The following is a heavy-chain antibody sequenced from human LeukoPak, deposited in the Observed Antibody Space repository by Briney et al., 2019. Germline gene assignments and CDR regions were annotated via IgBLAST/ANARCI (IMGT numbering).Heavy chain of an antibody. D-gene: IGHD5-18*01. Sequence: ASVKVSCKASGYTFTSYDINWVRQAPGQGLEWMGWISTYNGNTNYAQKLQGRVTMTTDTSTSTAYMELRSLRSDDTAVYYCARANEDTAMVYFDYWGQGTLVTVSS. CDR1: GYTFTSYD. V-gene: IGHV1-18*01. CDR2: ISTYNGNT. CDR3: ARANEDTAMVYFDY. J-gene: IGHJ4*02.